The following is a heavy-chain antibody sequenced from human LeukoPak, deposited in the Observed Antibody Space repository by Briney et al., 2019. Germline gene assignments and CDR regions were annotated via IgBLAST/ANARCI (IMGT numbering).Heavy chain of an antibody. V-gene: IGHV4-61*01. CDR1: GGSVSSGSYY. CDR3: ARRQSLYYYDSSGYYVNWFDP. J-gene: IGHJ5*02. D-gene: IGHD3-22*01. CDR2: IYYSGST. Sequence: SETLSLTCTVSGGSVSSGSYYWSWIRQPPGKGLEWIGYIYYSGSTNYNPSLKSRVTISVDTSKNQFSLKLSSVSAADTAVYYCARRQSLYYYDSSGYYVNWFDPWGQGTLVTVSS.